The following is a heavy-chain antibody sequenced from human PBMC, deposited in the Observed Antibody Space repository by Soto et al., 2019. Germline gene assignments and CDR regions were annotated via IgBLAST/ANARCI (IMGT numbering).Heavy chain of an antibody. CDR2: IYYSGST. V-gene: IGHV4-59*01. CDR1: GGSISSYY. CDR3: ARGNLIGYCSSTSCPPVWFDP. Sequence: SETLSLTCTVSGGSISSYYWSWIRQPPGKGLEWIGYIYYSGSTNYNPSLKSRVTISVDTSKNQFSLKLSSVTAADTAVYYCARGNLIGYCSSTSCPPVWFDPWGQGTLVTVS. J-gene: IGHJ5*02. D-gene: IGHD2-2*01.